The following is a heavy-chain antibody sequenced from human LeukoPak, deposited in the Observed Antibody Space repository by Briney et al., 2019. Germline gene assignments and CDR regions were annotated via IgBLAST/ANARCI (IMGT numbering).Heavy chain of an antibody. CDR1: GFTFDDYG. CDR3: ARWGVWGGEWNDAFDI. CDR2: INWNGGST. J-gene: IGHJ3*02. V-gene: IGHV3-20*04. D-gene: IGHD2-21*01. Sequence: PGGSLRLSCAASGFTFDDYGMSWVRHAPGKGLEWVSGINWNGGSTGYADSVKGRFTISRDNAKNSLYLQMNSLRAEDTALYYCARWGVWGGEWNDAFDIWGQGTMVTVSS.